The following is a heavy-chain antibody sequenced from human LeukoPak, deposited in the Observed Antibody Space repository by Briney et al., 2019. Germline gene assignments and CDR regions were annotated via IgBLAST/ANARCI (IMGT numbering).Heavy chain of an antibody. CDR1: GYTFTSCG. CDR2: ISVYNGNT. CDR3: ARDPSYYDSSTLDAFDI. J-gene: IGHJ3*02. Sequence: ASVKVSCKASGYTFTSCGISWVRQAPGQGLEWMGWISVYNGNTNYAQKLQGRVTMTTDTSTSTAYMELRSLRSDDTAVYYCARDPSYYDSSTLDAFDIWGQGTMVTVSS. V-gene: IGHV1-18*01. D-gene: IGHD3-22*01.